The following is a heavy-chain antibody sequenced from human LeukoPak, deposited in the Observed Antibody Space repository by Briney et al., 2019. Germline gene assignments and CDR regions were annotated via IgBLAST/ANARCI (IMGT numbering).Heavy chain of an antibody. D-gene: IGHD1-26*01. CDR1: GGSISSYY. V-gene: IGHV4-59*12. J-gene: IGHJ6*03. Sequence: SETLSLTCTVSGGSISSYYWSWIRQPPGKGLEWIGYIYYSGSTNYNPSLKSRVTISVDTSKNQFSLKLSSVTAADTSVYYCARRRVGATFYYYYYMDVWGKGTTVTVSS. CDR3: ARRRVGATFYYYYYMDV. CDR2: IYYSGST.